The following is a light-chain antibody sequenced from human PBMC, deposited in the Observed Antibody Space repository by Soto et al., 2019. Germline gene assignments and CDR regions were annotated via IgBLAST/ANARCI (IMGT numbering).Light chain of an antibody. Sequence: EIIMTQSPATLSVSPGERASLSCRASQSVSSNLAWYQQKPGQAPRLLIYAASTRATGISTRFSGSGSGTEFTLTISSLQSEDFAVYYCQQYNNWPRTFGQGTKVDIK. CDR3: QQYNNWPRT. J-gene: IGKJ1*01. CDR2: AAS. V-gene: IGKV3-15*01. CDR1: QSVSSN.